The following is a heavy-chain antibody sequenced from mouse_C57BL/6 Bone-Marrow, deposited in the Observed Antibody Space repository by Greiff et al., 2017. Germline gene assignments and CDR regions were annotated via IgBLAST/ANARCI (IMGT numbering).Heavy chain of an antibody. V-gene: IGHV1-26*01. CDR1: GYTFTDYY. Sequence: EVQLQQSGPELVKPGASVKISCKASGYTFTDYYMNWVKQSPGKSLEWIGDINPNNGGTSYNQKFKGKATLTVDKSSSTAYMELRSLTSEDSAVYYCARPLTGGWYFDVWGTGTTVTVSS. CDR3: ARPLTGGWYFDV. D-gene: IGHD4-1*01. J-gene: IGHJ1*03. CDR2: INPNNGGT.